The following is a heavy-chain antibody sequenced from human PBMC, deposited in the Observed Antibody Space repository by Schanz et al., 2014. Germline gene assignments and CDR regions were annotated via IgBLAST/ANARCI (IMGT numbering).Heavy chain of an antibody. Sequence: VQLVESGGGVVQPGRSLRLSCAASRFTFSSYTMHWVRQAPGKGLEWVGRIKSQFDGETADYGAAVGGRFTSSRDDTQNTLYLQMYSLESEETGVYYCATGGMSKVRYWFRGLDVWGQGTTVIVS. CDR2: IKSQFDGETA. CDR1: RFTFSSYT. V-gene: IGHV3-15*01. CDR3: ATGGMSKVRYWFRGLDV. J-gene: IGHJ6*02. D-gene: IGHD3-10*01.